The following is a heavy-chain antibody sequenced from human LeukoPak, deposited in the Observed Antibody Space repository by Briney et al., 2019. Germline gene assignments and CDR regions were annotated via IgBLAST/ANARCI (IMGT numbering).Heavy chain of an antibody. J-gene: IGHJ5*02. CDR3: ARVLLYYYDSSGYQNNWFDP. V-gene: IGHV4-4*07. D-gene: IGHD3-22*01. Sequence: PETLSLTCTVSGGSISSYYWSWIRQPAGKGLEWIGRIYTSGSTNYNPSLKSRVTMSVDTSKNQFSLKLSSVTAADTAVYYCARVLLYYYDSSGYQNNWFDPWGQGTLVTVSS. CDR1: GGSISSYY. CDR2: IYTSGST.